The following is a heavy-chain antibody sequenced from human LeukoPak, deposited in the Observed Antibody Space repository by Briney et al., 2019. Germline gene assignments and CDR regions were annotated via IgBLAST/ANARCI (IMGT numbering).Heavy chain of an antibody. CDR1: GGSISSSSYY. V-gene: IGHV4-39*07. D-gene: IGHD6-19*01. J-gene: IGHJ4*02. Sequence: ETLSLTCTVSGGSISSSSYYWGWIRQPPGKGLEWIGSIYYSGSTYYNPSLKSRVTISVDTSKNQFSLKLSSVTAADTAVYYCARTSSSGLVGGYYFDYWGQGTLVTVSS. CDR3: ARTSSSGLVGGYYFDY. CDR2: IYYSGST.